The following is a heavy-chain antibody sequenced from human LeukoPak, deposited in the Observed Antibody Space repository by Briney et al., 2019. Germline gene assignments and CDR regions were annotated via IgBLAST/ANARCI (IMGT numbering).Heavy chain of an antibody. CDR2: IKQDGSEK. J-gene: IGHJ4*02. CDR3: ARDAVAGLEY. D-gene: IGHD6-19*01. V-gene: IGHV3-7*04. Sequence: PGGSLRLSCAASGFTFSSYWMSWVRQPPGKGLEWVANIKQDGSEKYYVDSVKGRFTISRDNAKDSLYLQMNSLRAEDTAVYNCARDAVAGLEYWGQGTLVTVSS. CDR1: GFTFSSYW.